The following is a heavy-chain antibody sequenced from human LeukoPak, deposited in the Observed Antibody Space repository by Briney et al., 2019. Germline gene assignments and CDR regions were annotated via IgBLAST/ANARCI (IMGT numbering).Heavy chain of an antibody. Sequence: SETLSLTCTVSGGSISSSSYYWGWLRQPPGKGLEWIGSIYYSGSTYYNPSLKSRVTISVDTSKNQFSLKLSSVTAADTAVYYCARDSEDTAMGAFDYWGQGTLVTVSS. J-gene: IGHJ4*02. CDR3: ARDSEDTAMGAFDY. V-gene: IGHV4-39*07. CDR1: GGSISSSSYY. CDR2: IYYSGST. D-gene: IGHD5-18*01.